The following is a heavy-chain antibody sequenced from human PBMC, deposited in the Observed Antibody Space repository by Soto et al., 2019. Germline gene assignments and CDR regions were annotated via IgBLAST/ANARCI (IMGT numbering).Heavy chain of an antibody. CDR3: ARDKAAVAGPIDS. V-gene: IGHV3-30-3*01. J-gene: IGHJ4*02. Sequence: QVQLVESGGGVVQPGRSLRLSCAASGFTFSSYAMHWVRQSPGKGLEWVAVISYDGSNKYYADSVKGRFTISRGNSKNTLYLQMNSLRAEDTTVYYCARDKAAVAGPIDSWGQGTLVTVSS. CDR1: GFTFSSYA. D-gene: IGHD6-19*01. CDR2: ISYDGSNK.